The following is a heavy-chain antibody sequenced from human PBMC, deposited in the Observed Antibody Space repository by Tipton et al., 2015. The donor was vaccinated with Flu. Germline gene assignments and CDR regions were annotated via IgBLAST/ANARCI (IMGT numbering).Heavy chain of an antibody. V-gene: IGHV1-2*06. CDR1: GYTFTGYY. Sequence: QLVQSGAEVKKPGASVKVSCKASGYTFTGYYMHWVRQAPGQGLEWMGRINPNSGGTNYAQKFQGRVTMTRDTSISTAYMELSRLRSDDTAVYYCAREDDGSGSYPYYYGMDVWGQGTTVTVSS. CDR2: INPNSGGT. J-gene: IGHJ6*02. CDR3: AREDDGSGSYPYYYGMDV. D-gene: IGHD3-10*01.